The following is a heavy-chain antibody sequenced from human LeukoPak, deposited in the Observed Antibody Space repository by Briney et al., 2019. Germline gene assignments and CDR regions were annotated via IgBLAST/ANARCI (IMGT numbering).Heavy chain of an antibody. D-gene: IGHD1-1*01. J-gene: IGHJ4*02. CDR1: GFTFSSYS. V-gene: IGHV3-21*06. CDR2: MSSSSSSI. CDR3: ARGGELERRSLHYLDY. Sequence: GGSLRLSCAASGFTFSSYSMNWVRQAPGKGLEWVSFMSSSSSSIYYADSVKGRFTISRDNAKDSLYLQMNSLRAEDTAVYYCARGGELERRSLHYLDYWGQGTLVTVSS.